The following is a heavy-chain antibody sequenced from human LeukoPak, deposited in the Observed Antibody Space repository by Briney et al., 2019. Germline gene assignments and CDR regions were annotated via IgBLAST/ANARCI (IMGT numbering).Heavy chain of an antibody. V-gene: IGHV3-33*08. CDR3: ARAVGPFDI. CDR2: IWYDGSNK. J-gene: IGHJ3*02. Sequence: GGSLRLSCAASGFTFSSYAMHWVRQAPGKGLEWVAVIWYDGSNKYYADSVKGRFTISRDNSKNTLYLQMNSLRAEDTAVYYCARAVGPFDIWGQGTMVTVSS. CDR1: GFTFSSYA.